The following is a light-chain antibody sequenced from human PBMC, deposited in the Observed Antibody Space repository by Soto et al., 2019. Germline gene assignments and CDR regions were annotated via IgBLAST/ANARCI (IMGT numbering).Light chain of an antibody. CDR3: QSYDSSLSALYV. CDR2: GNS. J-gene: IGLJ1*01. Sequence: QSVLTQPPSVSGAPGQRVTISCTGSSSNIGAGYDVHWYQQLPGTAPKLLIYGNSNRPSGVTDRFSGSKSGTSASLAITGRQAEDEADYSCQSYDSSLSALYVFGTGTKLTVL. CDR1: SSNIGAGYD. V-gene: IGLV1-40*01.